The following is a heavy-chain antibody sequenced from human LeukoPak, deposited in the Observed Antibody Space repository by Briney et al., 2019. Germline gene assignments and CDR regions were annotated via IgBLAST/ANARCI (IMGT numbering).Heavy chain of an antibody. CDR3: AKSSYYDSSGYYREYYFDH. Sequence: PGGSLRLSCAASGFTFSDYYMSWIRQAPGKGLEWVSSISGGGGSTNSADSVKGRFTISGDNSKNTLYLQMNSLRAEDTAVYYCAKSSYYDSSGYYREYYFDHWGQGTLVTVSS. CDR1: GFTFSDYY. J-gene: IGHJ4*02. CDR2: ISGGGGST. V-gene: IGHV3-23*01. D-gene: IGHD3-22*01.